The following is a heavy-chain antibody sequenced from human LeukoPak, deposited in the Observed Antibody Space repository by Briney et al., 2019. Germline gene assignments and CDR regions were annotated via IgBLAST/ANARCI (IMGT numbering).Heavy chain of an antibody. D-gene: IGHD1-1*01. J-gene: IGHJ4*02. CDR3: ARWNEGLDY. CDR1: GYSISSGYY. Sequence: PSETLSLTCTVSGYSISSGYYWGWIRQPPGKGLEWMGSISHSGSTYDNPSLKSRVTISVNTSKNQFSLKLKSVTAADTAVYYCARWNEGLDYWGQGALVTVSS. CDR2: ISHSGST. V-gene: IGHV4-38-2*02.